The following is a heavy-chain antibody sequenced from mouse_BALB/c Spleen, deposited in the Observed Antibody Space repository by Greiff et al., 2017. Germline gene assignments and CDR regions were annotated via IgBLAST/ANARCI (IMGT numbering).Heavy chain of an antibody. J-gene: IGHJ1*01. CDR2: ISYSGST. CDR3: ARGLYYYGSCHWYFDV. CDR1: GDSITSGY. Sequence: EVMLVESGPSLVKPSQTLSLTCSVTGDSITSGYWNWIRKFPGNKLEYMGYISYSGSTYYNPSLKSRISITRDTSKNQYYLQLNSVTTEDTATYYCARGLYYYGSCHWYFDVWGAGTTVTVSS. V-gene: IGHV3-8*02. D-gene: IGHD1-1*01.